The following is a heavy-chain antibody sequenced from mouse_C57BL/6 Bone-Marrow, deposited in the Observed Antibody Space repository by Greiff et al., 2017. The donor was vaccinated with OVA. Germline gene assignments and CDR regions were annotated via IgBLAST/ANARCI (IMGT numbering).Heavy chain of an antibody. CDR3: ARSGGRGYFYY. J-gene: IGHJ2*01. V-gene: IGHV5-6*01. Sequence: EVQLVESGGDLVKPGGSLKLSCAASGFTFTSYGMSWVRQTPDQRLEWVATISSSSSCTYYPDSVKGRFTISRDNATNTLYLQMSSLKSEDTAMYYCARSGGRGYFYYWGQGTTLTVSS. D-gene: IGHD1-3*01. CDR1: GFTFTSYG. CDR2: ISSSSSCT.